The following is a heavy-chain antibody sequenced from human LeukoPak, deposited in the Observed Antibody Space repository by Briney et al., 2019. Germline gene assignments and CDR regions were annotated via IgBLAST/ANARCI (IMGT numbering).Heavy chain of an antibody. CDR1: GGSISSYY. Sequence: PSETLSLTCIVSGGSISSYYWSWIRQPPGKGLEWIGYIYYSGSTNYNPSLKSRVTISVDTSKNQFSLKLSSVTAADTAVYYCAREEMGYYDSSGYYPDAFDIWGQGTMVTVSS. CDR3: AREEMGYYDSSGYYPDAFDI. J-gene: IGHJ3*02. D-gene: IGHD3-22*01. V-gene: IGHV4-59*01. CDR2: IYYSGST.